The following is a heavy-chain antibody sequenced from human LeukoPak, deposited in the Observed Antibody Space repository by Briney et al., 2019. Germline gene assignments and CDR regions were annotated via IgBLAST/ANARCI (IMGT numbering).Heavy chain of an antibody. CDR1: GGSISSYY. D-gene: IGHD2-2*01. CDR2: IYYSGST. CDR3: ARSWVPAAHKAAFDI. Sequence: PSETLSLTCTVSGGSISSYYWSWLRQPPGKGLEWIGYIYYSGSTNYNPSLKSRVTISVDTSKNQFSLKLSSVTAADTAVYYCARSWVPAAHKAAFDIWGQGTMVTVSS. V-gene: IGHV4-59*01. J-gene: IGHJ3*02.